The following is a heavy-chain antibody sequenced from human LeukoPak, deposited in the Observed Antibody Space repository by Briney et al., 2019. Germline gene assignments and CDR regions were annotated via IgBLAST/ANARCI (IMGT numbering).Heavy chain of an antibody. CDR2: IYSGGGA. CDR3: ASTSRDGNGHYWE. V-gene: IGHV3-66*01. D-gene: IGHD3-22*01. J-gene: IGHJ4*02. CDR1: GFTFTNAW. Sequence: PGESLRLSCSASGFTFTNAWMSWVRQAPGKGLEWVSVIYSGGGAYYSNSVKGRFTISRDNSKNTLYLQMNSLRAEDTAVYYCASTSRDGNGHYWEWGQGTLVTVSS.